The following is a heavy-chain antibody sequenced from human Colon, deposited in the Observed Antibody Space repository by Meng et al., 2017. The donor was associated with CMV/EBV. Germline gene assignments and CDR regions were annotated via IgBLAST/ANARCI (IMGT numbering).Heavy chain of an antibody. J-gene: IGHJ5*02. CDR3: QNDPNWAQGS. V-gene: IGHV3-23*01. CDR1: GFTFTTHA. D-gene: IGHD1-1*01. Sequence: LSCAASGFTFTTHAMTWVRQISGQGLEWVSHIDGTGDGTFYADSVKGRFTISRDNSKNTVYLQMDNLRVDDTAVYFCQNDPNWAQGSWGQGSLVTVSS. CDR2: IDGTGDGT.